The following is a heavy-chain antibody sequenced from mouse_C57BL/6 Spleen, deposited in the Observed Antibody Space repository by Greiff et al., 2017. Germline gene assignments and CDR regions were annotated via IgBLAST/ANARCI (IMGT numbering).Heavy chain of an antibody. J-gene: IGHJ4*01. CDR2: INPNNGGT. D-gene: IGHD1-1*01. CDR1: GYTFTDYN. V-gene: IGHV1-18*01. CDR3: ARSARITTVVGYYYAMDY. Sequence: EVKLMESGPELVKPGASVKIPCKASGYTFTDYNMDWVKQSHGKSLEWIGDINPNNGGTIYNQKFKGKATLTVDKSSSTAYMELRSLTSEDTAVYYCARSARITTVVGYYYAMDYWGQGTSVTVSS.